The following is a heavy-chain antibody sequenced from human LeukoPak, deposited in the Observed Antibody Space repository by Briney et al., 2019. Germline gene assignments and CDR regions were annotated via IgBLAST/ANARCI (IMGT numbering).Heavy chain of an antibody. J-gene: IGHJ6*03. V-gene: IGHV4-59*01. CDR2: IYYSGST. CDR1: GGSISSYY. D-gene: IGHD1-1*01. CDR3: ARSPNEGLPINYYYYMDV. Sequence: SETLSLTCTVSGGSISSYYWSWIRQPPGKGLEWIGYIYYSGSTNYNPSLKSRVTISVDTSKNQFSLKLSSVTAADTAVYYCARSPNEGLPINYYYYMDVWGKGTTVTVSS.